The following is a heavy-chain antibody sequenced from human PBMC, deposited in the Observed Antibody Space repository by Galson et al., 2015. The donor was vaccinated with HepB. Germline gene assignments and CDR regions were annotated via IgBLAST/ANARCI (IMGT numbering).Heavy chain of an antibody. J-gene: IGHJ4*02. Sequence: SVKVSCKTSGYTFTNYGITWVRQAPGQGLEWMGWISGYNGDTKYAQNIQARVTMTTDTSTSTAYMELRSLRSDDTAVYSCARSGQYCTTTSCLFDYWGQGTLVIVSS. CDR1: GYTFTNYG. CDR3: ARSGQYCTTTSCLFDY. D-gene: IGHD2-2*01. CDR2: ISGYNGDT. V-gene: IGHV1-18*04.